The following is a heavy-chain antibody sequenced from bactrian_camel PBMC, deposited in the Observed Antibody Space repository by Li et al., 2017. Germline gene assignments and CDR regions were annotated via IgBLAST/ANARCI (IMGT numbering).Heavy chain of an antibody. CDR1: GYTYRRNSC. J-gene: IGHJ4*01. Sequence: VQLVESGGDSVQAGGSLKLSCAASGYTYRRNSCVGWFRQAPGKEREGVAALSTDGRKILYADSVKGRFTISQDNAKNTVYLQMNSLKPEDSGMYYCAIDRGTCSGRSVPRESEWYYWGQGTQVTVS. CDR2: LSTDGRKI. V-gene: IGHV3S1*01. CDR3: AIDRGTCSGRSVPRESEWYY. D-gene: IGHD2*01.